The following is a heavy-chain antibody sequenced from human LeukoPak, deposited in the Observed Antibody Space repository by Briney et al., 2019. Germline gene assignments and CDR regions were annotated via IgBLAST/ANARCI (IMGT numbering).Heavy chain of an antibody. D-gene: IGHD6-13*01. CDR2: IYYSGST. CDR3: ARGCSAGTPHNWFDP. J-gene: IGHJ5*02. CDR1: GGSISGYY. Sequence: PSETLSLTCTVSGGSISGYYWSWIPQPPGKALEWIGYIYYSGSTNYNPSLKSRVTISVDPSKNQFSLKLSSVTAADTAVYYCARGCSAGTPHNWFDPWGQGTLVTVSS. V-gene: IGHV4-59*01.